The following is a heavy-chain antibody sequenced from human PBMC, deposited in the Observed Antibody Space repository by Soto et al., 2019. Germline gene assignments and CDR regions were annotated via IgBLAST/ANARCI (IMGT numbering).Heavy chain of an antibody. CDR3: AKAYYYDSSGYYLGGAFDI. CDR2: ISGSGGST. CDR1: GFTFSSYA. V-gene: IGHV3-23*01. D-gene: IGHD3-22*01. J-gene: IGHJ3*02. Sequence: PGGSLRLSCAASGFTFSSYAMGWVRQAPGKGLEWVSAISGSGGSTYYADSVKGRFTTSRDNSKNTLYLQMNSLRAEDTAVYYCAKAYYYDSSGYYLGGAFDIWGQGTMVTVSS.